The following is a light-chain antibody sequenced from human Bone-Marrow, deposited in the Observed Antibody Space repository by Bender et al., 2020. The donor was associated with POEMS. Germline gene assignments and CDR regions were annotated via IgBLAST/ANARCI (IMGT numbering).Light chain of an antibody. CDR1: SSDVGSYNL. Sequence: QSALTQPASVSGSPGQSITISCTGTSSDVGSYNLVSWYQHHPGRAPKLLIYEASKRPSGVSNRFSGSKSGNTASLTISGLQAEDEADYYCSSWTSNSTTVLFGGGTKLTVL. V-gene: IGLV2-14*02. CDR3: SSWTSNSTTVL. J-gene: IGLJ2*01. CDR2: EAS.